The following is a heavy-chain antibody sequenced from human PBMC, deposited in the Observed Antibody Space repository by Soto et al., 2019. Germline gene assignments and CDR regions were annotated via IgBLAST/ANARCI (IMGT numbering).Heavy chain of an antibody. CDR1: GGSISSYY. V-gene: IGHV4-59*01. Sequence: PSETLSLTCTVSGGSISSYYWSWIRQPPGKGLEWIVYFYYSGSTNYNPSLKSRFTISVDTSKNQFSLKLSSVTAADTAVYYCAGRASRYYYDSSGYFDYWGQGTLVTVS. CDR3: AGRASRYYYDSSGYFDY. J-gene: IGHJ4*02. CDR2: FYYSGST. D-gene: IGHD3-22*01.